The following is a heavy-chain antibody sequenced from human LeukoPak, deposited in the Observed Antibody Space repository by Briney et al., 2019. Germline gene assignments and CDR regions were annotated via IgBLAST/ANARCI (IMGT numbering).Heavy chain of an antibody. Sequence: ASVKVSCKASGYTFTSYDINWVRQATGQGLEWMGWMNPNSGNSGHAQKFQGRVTMARNTSISTAYMELNSLRSEDTAVYYCARGSYGSGSYYYLWGQGTLVTVSS. D-gene: IGHD3-10*01. CDR1: GYTFTSYD. V-gene: IGHV1-8*01. CDR3: ARGSYGSGSYYYL. J-gene: IGHJ5*02. CDR2: MNPNSGNS.